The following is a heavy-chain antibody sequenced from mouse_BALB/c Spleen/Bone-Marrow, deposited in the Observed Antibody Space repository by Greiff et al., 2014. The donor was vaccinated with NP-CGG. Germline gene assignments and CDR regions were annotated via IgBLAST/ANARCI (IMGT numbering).Heavy chain of an antibody. D-gene: IGHD1-1*01. CDR2: ISCYNGAT. CDR1: DYSFTDYY. CDR3: ARAECIYYYGSSYDLDY. J-gene: IGHJ4*01. V-gene: IGHV1S34*01. Sequence: LVKTGASVKISCKASDYSFTDYYMHWVKQTHGRSLEWIGYISCYNGATSYNQKFKGKATFTVDTSSSTAYMQSSSLKSEVTAVYYEARAECIYYYGSSYDLDYWGQGTSVTVSS.